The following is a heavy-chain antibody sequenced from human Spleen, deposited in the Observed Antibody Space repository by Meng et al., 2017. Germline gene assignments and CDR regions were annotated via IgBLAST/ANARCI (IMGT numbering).Heavy chain of an antibody. V-gene: IGHV1-2*02. CDR2: INPNSGGT. J-gene: IGHJ2*01. D-gene: IGHD3-22*01. Sequence: ASVKVSCKASGYTFIGYYMHWVRQAPGQGLEWMGWINPNSGGTNYAQKFQGRVTMTRDTSISTAYMELSRLRSDDTAVYYCARDPISYYYDSSGYDLLRWYFDLWGRGTLVTVSS. CDR1: GYTFIGYY. CDR3: ARDPISYYYDSSGYDLLRWYFDL.